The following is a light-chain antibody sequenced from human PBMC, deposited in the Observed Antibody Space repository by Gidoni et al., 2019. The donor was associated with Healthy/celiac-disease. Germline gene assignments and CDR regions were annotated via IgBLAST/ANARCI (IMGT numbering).Light chain of an antibody. CDR1: QSVLYSSNNKNY. V-gene: IGKV4-1*01. Sequence: DIVMTQSPDSLAVSLGERDTINCKSSQSVLYSSNNKNYLAWYQHKQGQPPKLLLYWASTREAGVSDRFSGSGAGKDFTITSSSLQAEDVAVYYWQQYYSTLTFGGGTKVEIK. CDR3: QQYYSTLT. CDR2: WAS. J-gene: IGKJ4*01.